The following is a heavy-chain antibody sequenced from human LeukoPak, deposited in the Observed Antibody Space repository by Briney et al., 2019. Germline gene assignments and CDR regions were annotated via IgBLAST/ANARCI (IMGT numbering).Heavy chain of an antibody. CDR3: ARGTIAAAGTDYYYYGMDV. Sequence: ASVKVSCKASGYTFTSYGISWVRQAPGQGLEWMGWISAYNGNTNYAQKLRGRVTMTTDSSTSTAYMELRSLRSDDTAVYYCARGTIAAAGTDYYYYGMDVWGQGTTVTVSS. V-gene: IGHV1-18*01. D-gene: IGHD6-13*01. CDR2: ISAYNGNT. J-gene: IGHJ6*02. CDR1: GYTFTSYG.